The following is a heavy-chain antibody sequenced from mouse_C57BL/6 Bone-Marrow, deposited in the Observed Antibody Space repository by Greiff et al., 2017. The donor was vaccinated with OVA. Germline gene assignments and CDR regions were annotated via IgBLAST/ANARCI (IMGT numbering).Heavy chain of an antibody. CDR2: IYPGNSDT. Sequence: EVQLQQSGTVLARPGASVKMSCKTSGYTFTSYWMHWVKQRPGQGLEWIGAIYPGNSDTSYNQKFKGKAKLTAVTSASTAYMELSSLTNEDSAVYYGTRLGYYDYEAGAMDYWGQGTSVTVSS. CDR1: GYTFTSYW. J-gene: IGHJ4*01. CDR3: TRLGYYDYEAGAMDY. D-gene: IGHD2-4*01. V-gene: IGHV1-5*01.